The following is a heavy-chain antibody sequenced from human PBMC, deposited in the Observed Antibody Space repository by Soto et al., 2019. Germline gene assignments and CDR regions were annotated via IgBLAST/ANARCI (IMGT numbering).Heavy chain of an antibody. Sequence: GASVKVSCKTSGYTFKLYYMQWVRQAPGQGLEWMGWINSNSGDTYYAQDFQGRIIMTRDKSTTTVFMELNSLKSDDTGVYYCTRGMDVWGQGTTVTVSS. CDR1: GYTFKLYY. J-gene: IGHJ6*02. V-gene: IGHV1-2*02. CDR3: TRGMDV. CDR2: INSNSGDT.